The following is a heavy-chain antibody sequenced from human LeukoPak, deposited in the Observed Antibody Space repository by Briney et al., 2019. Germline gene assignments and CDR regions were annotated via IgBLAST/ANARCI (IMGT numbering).Heavy chain of an antibody. CDR2: INHTGNT. D-gene: IGHD6-13*01. Sequence: SETLSLTCAVYGASFSGYYWSWIRQPPGKGLEWIREINHTGNTNYNPSLKSRVTISVDTSKNQFSLKLSSVTAADTAVYYCARGPRDSSSWYLNYWGQGTLVAVSS. V-gene: IGHV4-34*01. CDR1: GASFSGYY. CDR3: ARGPRDSSSWYLNY. J-gene: IGHJ4*02.